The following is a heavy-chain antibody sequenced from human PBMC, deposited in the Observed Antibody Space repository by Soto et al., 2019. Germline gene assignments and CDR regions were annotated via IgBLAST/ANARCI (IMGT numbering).Heavy chain of an antibody. CDR1: GYTFTSYA. V-gene: IGHV1-3*01. CDR3: ARGGLFLYYYYGMDV. J-gene: IGHJ6*02. Sequence: GASVKVSCKASGYTFTSYAMHWVRQAPGQRLEWMGWINAGNGNTKYSQKFQGRVTITRDTSASTAYMELSSLRSEDTAVYYCARGGLFLYYYYGMDVWGQGTTVTVSS. CDR2: INAGNGNT.